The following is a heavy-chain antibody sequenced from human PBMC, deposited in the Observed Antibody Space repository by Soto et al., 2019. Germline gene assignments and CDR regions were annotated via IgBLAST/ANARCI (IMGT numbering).Heavy chain of an antibody. CDR1: GGSISSSSYY. J-gene: IGHJ3*02. CDR3: ARDLTYYYDSSGQNRRFDI. Sequence: SETLSLTCTVSGGSISSSSYYWGWIRQPPGKGLEWIGSIYYSGSTYYNPSLKSRVTISVDTSKNQFSLKLSSVTAADTAVYYCARDLTYYYDSSGQNRRFDIWGQGTMVTVSS. CDR2: IYYSGST. V-gene: IGHV4-39*07. D-gene: IGHD3-22*01.